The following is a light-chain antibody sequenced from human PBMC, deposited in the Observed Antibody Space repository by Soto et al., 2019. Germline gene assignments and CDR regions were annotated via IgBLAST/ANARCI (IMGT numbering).Light chain of an antibody. J-gene: IGLJ1*01. CDR2: EVV. Sequence: QSARTEPPSAAVSPGQAATIYCTGTKNDIGVYDFVSWYQHHPGKAPRLIIYEVVQRPSGVPDRFSGSKSGNTASLTVSGLQAADEADYFCKSYAGSNTYVFGSGTKVTVL. CDR3: KSYAGSNTYV. CDR1: KNDIGVYDF. V-gene: IGLV2-8*01.